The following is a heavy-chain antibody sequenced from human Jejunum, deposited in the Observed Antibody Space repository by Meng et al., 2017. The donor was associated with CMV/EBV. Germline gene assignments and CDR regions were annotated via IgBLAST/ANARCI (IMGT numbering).Heavy chain of an antibody. CDR1: GFTFSTFS. CDR2: ISDEGDNI. Sequence: SCVASGFTFSTFSMHWVRQAPGKGLEWVTLISDEGDNIQYTDSVKGRFTISRDNSKNTVYLQMNSLRAEDTAVYYCARGTGSGAYLIGEWGQGTLVTVSS. J-gene: IGHJ4*02. CDR3: ARGTGSGAYLIGE. D-gene: IGHD3-10*01. V-gene: IGHV3-30-3*02.